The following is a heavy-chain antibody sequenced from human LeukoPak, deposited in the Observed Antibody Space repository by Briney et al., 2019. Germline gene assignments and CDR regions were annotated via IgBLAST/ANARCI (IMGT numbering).Heavy chain of an antibody. CDR3: AKESPVAATGRSWFDP. CDR1: GFTFSSYA. Sequence: PGRSLRPSCAAAGFTFSSYAMSWVRQAPGKGLEWDSTITGIGGNTYYADSVKGRFTISRDNSKNTLYLQMNSLRAEDTAIYYCAKESPVAATGRSWFDPWGQGTLVTVSS. J-gene: IGHJ5*02. V-gene: IGHV3-23*01. D-gene: IGHD6-13*01. CDR2: ITGIGGNT.